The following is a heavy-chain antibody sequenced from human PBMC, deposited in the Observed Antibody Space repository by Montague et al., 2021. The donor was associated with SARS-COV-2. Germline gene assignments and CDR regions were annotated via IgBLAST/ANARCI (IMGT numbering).Heavy chain of an antibody. V-gene: IGHV4-59*01. CDR1: GGSISHYY. CDR3: ARRTDILTGYYDY. CDR2: IYSSGGT. D-gene: IGHD3-9*01. J-gene: IGHJ4*02. Sequence: ETLSLTCAVSGGSISHYYWSWIRQPPGKGLEWIGYIYSSGGTNYNPSLKSRVTLSLDAAKNHFSLRLSSVTAADTAVYYCARRTDILTGYYDYWGQGTLVTVSS.